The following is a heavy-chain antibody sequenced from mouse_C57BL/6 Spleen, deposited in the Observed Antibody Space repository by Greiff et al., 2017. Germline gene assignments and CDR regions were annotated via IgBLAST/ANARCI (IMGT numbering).Heavy chain of an antibody. J-gene: IGHJ4*01. CDR3: ARFFRLRNYALDY. Sequence: VQLQQSGAELVRPGTSVKMSCKASGYTFTNYWMGWAKQRPGHGLEWIGDIYPGGGYTNYDEKFKGKATLTADKSSSTAYMQFSSLTSEDSAMYYDARFFRLRNYALDYWGQGTSVTVSS. CDR1: GYTFTNYW. D-gene: IGHD3-2*02. V-gene: IGHV1-63*01. CDR2: IYPGGGYT.